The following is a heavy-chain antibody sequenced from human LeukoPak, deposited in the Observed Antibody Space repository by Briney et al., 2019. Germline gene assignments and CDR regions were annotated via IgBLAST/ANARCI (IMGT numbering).Heavy chain of an antibody. CDR3: AKCYYDSSGYYFGAFDI. CDR2: ISGSRGST. CDR1: GFTFSSYA. D-gene: IGHD3-22*01. V-gene: IGHV3-23*01. J-gene: IGHJ3*02. Sequence: GGSLRLSCAASGFTFSSYAMSWVRQAPGKGLEWVSAISGSRGSTYYADSVKGRFTISRDNSKNTLYLQMSSLRAEDTAVYYCAKCYYDSSGYYFGAFDIWGQGTMVTVSS.